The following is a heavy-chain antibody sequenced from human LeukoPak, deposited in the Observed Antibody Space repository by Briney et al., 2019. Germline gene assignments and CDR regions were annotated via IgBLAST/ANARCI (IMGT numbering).Heavy chain of an antibody. D-gene: IGHD6-13*01. V-gene: IGHV3-23*01. CDR1: GFTFSSYA. CDR2: ISANGGGT. J-gene: IGHJ4*02. CDR3: AKGSSPFDY. Sequence: GGSLRLSCAASGFTFSSYAMSWVRQAPGKGLEWVSAISANGGGTYYADSVKGRFTISRDNSKNTLYLQMNSLRAEDTAVYYCAKGSSPFDYWGQGTLVTVSS.